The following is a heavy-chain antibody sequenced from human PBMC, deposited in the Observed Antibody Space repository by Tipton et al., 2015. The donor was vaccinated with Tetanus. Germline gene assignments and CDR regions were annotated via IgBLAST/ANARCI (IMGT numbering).Heavy chain of an antibody. Sequence: TLSLTCTVSGGSVSSSTYYWSWVRQPPGKGPEWIAYISYSGDTNYNPSLKSRVTILIDTSKNQFSLKVKSVTAADTAVYYCARIPVGATLDSWGQGTLVPVSS. J-gene: IGHJ4*02. CDR3: ARIPVGATLDS. CDR1: GGSVSSSTYY. D-gene: IGHD1-26*01. CDR2: ISYSGDT. V-gene: IGHV4-61*01.